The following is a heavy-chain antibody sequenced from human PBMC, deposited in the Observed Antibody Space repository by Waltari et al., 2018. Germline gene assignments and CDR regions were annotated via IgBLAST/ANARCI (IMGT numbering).Heavy chain of an antibody. CDR1: GFSFSSYW. V-gene: IGHV3-74*01. CDR3: AELSSSAFHI. CDR2: TNRDGSST. Sequence: EVQLVESGGGLVQPGGSLRLSCAASGFSFSSYWMHWVRQAPGKGLAWVSRTNRDGSSTSYADSVMGRFTISRDNAKNTLYLQMNSLSVDDTAVYYCAELSSSAFHIWGQGTMVTVSS. D-gene: IGHD1-7*01. J-gene: IGHJ3*02.